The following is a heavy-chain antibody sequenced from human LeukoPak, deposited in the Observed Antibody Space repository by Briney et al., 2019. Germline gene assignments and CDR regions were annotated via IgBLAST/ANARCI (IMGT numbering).Heavy chain of an antibody. D-gene: IGHD6-19*01. CDR1: GGSISSSSYY. CDR3: AGRYSSGWYCAFDY. CDR2: IYYSGST. J-gene: IGHJ4*02. Sequence: SETLSLTCTVSGGSISSSSYYWGWIRQPPGKGLEWIGSIYYSGSTYYSPSLKSRVTISVDTSKNQFSLKLSSVTAADTAVYYCAGRYSSGWYCAFDYWGQGTLVTVSS. V-gene: IGHV4-39*01.